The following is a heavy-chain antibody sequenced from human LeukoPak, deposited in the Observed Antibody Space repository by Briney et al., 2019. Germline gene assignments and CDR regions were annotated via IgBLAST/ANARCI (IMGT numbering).Heavy chain of an antibody. CDR1: GLTFNTYE. J-gene: IGHJ4*02. CDR2: IGSDGSSK. D-gene: IGHD2-8*01. Sequence: PGGSLRLSCAASGLTFNTYEIYWVRQAPGKGLEWVAFIGSDGSSKNYADSVKGRFTISRDSSENILYLQMNNLRLDDTARYYCTRNFNGLGTWGQGTLVTVSS. V-gene: IGHV3-30*02. CDR3: TRNFNGLGT.